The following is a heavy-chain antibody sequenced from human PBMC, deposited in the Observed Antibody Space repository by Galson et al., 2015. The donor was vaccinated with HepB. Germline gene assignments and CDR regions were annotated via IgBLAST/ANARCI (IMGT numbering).Heavy chain of an antibody. D-gene: IGHD1-26*01. J-gene: IGHJ4*02. CDR1: GGTFSSYT. V-gene: IGHV1-69*02. Sequence: SVKVSCKASGGTFSSYTISWVRQAPGQGLEWMGRIIPILGIANYAQKFQGRVTITADKSTSTAYMELSSLRSEDTAVYYCARGPGYSGTYYGRFDFCGQLTLVSASS. CDR3: ARGPGYSGTYYGRFDF. CDR2: IIPILGIA.